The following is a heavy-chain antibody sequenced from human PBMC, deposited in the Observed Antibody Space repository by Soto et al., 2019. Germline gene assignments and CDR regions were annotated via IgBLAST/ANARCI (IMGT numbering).Heavy chain of an antibody. J-gene: IGHJ3*02. CDR1: GGSISSYY. Sequence: QVQLQESGPGLVKPSETLSLTCTVSGGSISSYYWSWIRQPPGKGLEWIGYIYYSGSTNYNPSLKSRVTISVDTSKNQFSLKLSSVTAADTAVYYCAREYRDAFDIWGQGTMVTVSS. CDR3: AREYRDAFDI. CDR2: IYYSGST. V-gene: IGHV4-59*01. D-gene: IGHD1-1*01.